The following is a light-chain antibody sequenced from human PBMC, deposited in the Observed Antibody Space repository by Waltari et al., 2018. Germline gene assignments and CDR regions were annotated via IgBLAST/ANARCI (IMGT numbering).Light chain of an antibody. J-gene: IGKJ1*01. CDR2: DAS. V-gene: IGKV3-20*01. CDR3: QQYGSLPWT. Sequence: IVLTQSPGTLSLSPGERATLSCRAGQSVSSDYLAWYQQRPGQAPRLLIFDASSRPAGIPDRFSGSGSGTDFSLTISRLEPEDFAVYYCQQYGSLPWTFGQGTRVEIK. CDR1: QSVSSDY.